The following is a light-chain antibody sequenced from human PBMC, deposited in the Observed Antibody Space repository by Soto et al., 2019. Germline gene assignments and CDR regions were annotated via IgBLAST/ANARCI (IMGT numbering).Light chain of an antibody. CDR2: GAS. CDR1: QSVSSN. V-gene: IGKV3-15*01. J-gene: IGKJ5*01. Sequence: ETVLTQSPATLSVSPAEGACLXRRARQSVSSNLAWYQQKHGQAPRLLIYGASTRATGIPARFSGSGSGTEFTLTISSLQSEDFAVYFCHQRYNWPRVTFGQGTRLEIK. CDR3: HQRYNWPRVT.